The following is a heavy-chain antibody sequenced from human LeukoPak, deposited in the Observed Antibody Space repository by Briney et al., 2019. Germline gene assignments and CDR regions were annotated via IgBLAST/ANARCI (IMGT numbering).Heavy chain of an antibody. CDR3: GKDQRWESPHYLDS. J-gene: IGHJ4*02. Sequence: GGSLRLSCAASKFAFSSYAMSWVRQAPGKGLEWVSAISGGGGNTYYADSVKGRFTISRDNSKNTLYLQMNSLRAEDTAVYYCGKDQRWESPHYLDSWGQGTLVTVSS. D-gene: IGHD1-26*01. CDR2: ISGGGGNT. CDR1: KFAFSSYA. V-gene: IGHV3-23*01.